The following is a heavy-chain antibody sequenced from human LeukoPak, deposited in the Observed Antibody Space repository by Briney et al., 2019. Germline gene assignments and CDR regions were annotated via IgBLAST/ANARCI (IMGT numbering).Heavy chain of an antibody. Sequence: SQTLSLTCTVSGGSISSGNYYWNWIRQPAGKGLEWIGRIWADGAPTYRPSLKSRVTISVDTSKNQFSLRLSSVTAADTAVYYCARGRDSRGYQFMGFDSWGQGTLVTVSS. D-gene: IGHD3-22*01. CDR1: GGSISSGNYY. V-gene: IGHV4-61*02. CDR3: ARGRDSRGYQFMGFDS. J-gene: IGHJ4*02. CDR2: IWADGAP.